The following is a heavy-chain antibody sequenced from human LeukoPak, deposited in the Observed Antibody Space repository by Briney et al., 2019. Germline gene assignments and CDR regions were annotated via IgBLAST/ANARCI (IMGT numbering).Heavy chain of an antibody. CDR1: GGTFSSYA. Sequence: SVKVSCKASGGTFSSYAISWVRQAPGQGLEWMGGIIPIFGTANYAQKFQGRVTITTDESTSKAYMELSSLRSEDTAVYYCGRDLRVGGEQLVRAFDIWGQGTMVTVSS. D-gene: IGHD6-6*01. CDR2: IIPIFGTA. J-gene: IGHJ3*02. CDR3: GRDLRVGGEQLVRAFDI. V-gene: IGHV1-69*05.